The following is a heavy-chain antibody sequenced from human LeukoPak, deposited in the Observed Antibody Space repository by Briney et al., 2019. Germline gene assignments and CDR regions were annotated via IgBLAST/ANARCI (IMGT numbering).Heavy chain of an antibody. D-gene: IGHD3-3*01. Sequence: SETLSLTCAVYGGSFSGYYWSWIRQPPGKGLEWIGEINHSGSTNYNPSLKSRVTISVDTSKNQFSLKLSSVTAADTAVYCCARGRRSLLRFLQIDAFDIWGQGTMVTVSS. V-gene: IGHV4-34*01. CDR3: ARGRRSLLRFLQIDAFDI. J-gene: IGHJ3*02. CDR2: INHSGST. CDR1: GGSFSGYY.